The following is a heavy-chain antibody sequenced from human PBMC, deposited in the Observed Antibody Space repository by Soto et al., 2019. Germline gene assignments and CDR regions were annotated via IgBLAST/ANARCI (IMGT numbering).Heavy chain of an antibody. Sequence: ASVKVSCKASGYTFTSYGISWVRQAPGQGLEWMGWISAYNGNTNYAQKLQGRVTMTTDTSTTTAYMELRTLTPDDTAVYYCAKNGQPPYYYYGLDVWGQGTTVTV. D-gene: IGHD2-8*01. J-gene: IGHJ6*02. CDR3: AKNGQPPYYYYGLDV. V-gene: IGHV1-18*01. CDR1: GYTFTSYG. CDR2: ISAYNGNT.